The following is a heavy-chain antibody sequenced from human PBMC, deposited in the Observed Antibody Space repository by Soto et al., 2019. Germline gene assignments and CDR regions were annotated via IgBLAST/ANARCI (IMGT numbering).Heavy chain of an antibody. CDR1: GFTFNDYA. J-gene: IGHJ6*03. D-gene: IGHD1-7*01. CDR2: INWNSGNI. CDR3: AKDIWNYGSMDV. Sequence: EVQLVESGGGLVQPGRSLRLSCAASGFTFNDYAMHWVRQAPGKGLEWVSGINWNSGNIGYADSIKGRFTISRGNAKNSLYLQMNSLRTEDTALYYCAKDIWNYGSMDVWGNGTTVSVSS. V-gene: IGHV3-9*01.